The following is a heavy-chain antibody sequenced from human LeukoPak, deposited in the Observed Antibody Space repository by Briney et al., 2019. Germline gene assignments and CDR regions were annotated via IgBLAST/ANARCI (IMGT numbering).Heavy chain of an antibody. CDR1: GFTFNTYG. V-gene: IGHV3-23*01. D-gene: IGHD1-26*01. CDR3: AKQRAPSGSYHLYFDY. Sequence: PGGTLRLSCAASGFTFNTYGMTWVRQAPGKGLEWVSAISGSGGSTYYADSVKGRFTISRDNSKNTLYLQMNSLRAEDTAVYYCAKQRAPSGSYHLYFDYWGQGTLVTVSS. J-gene: IGHJ4*02. CDR2: ISGSGGST.